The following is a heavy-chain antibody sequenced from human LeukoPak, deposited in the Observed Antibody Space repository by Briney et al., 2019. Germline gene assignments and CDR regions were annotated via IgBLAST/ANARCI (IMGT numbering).Heavy chain of an antibody. CDR3: ARGAVWCGELLL. CDR1: GGSISSYY. D-gene: IGHD3-10*01. J-gene: IGHJ3*01. CDR2: IYYSGST. Sequence: SETLSLTCTVSGGSISSYYWGWIRQPPGKGLEWIGYIYYSGSTNYNPSLKSRVTISVDTSKNQFSLKLSSVTAADTAVYYCARGAVWCGELLLWGQGTMVTVSS. V-gene: IGHV4-59*01.